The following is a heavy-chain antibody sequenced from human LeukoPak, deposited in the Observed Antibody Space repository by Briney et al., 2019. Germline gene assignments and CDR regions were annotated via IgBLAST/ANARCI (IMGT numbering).Heavy chain of an antibody. V-gene: IGHV3-53*01. J-gene: IGHJ4*02. CDR2: IYSDGNT. CDR3: ARGARDSSGYYLYYFDY. CDR1: RFTVRSNY. D-gene: IGHD3-22*01. Sequence: PGGSLRLSCAASRFTVRSNYMSWVRQAPGKGLEWVSVIYSDGNTYYADSVKGRFTISRDNSKNTLYLQMNSLRAEDTAVYYCARGARDSSGYYLYYFDYWGQGILVTVS.